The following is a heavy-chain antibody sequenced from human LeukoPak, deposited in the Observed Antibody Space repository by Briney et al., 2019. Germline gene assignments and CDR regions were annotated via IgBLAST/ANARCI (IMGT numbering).Heavy chain of an antibody. CDR2: IIPIFGTA. J-gene: IGHJ4*02. CDR1: GGTFSSYA. Sequence: SVKVSCKASGGTFSSYAISWVRQAPGQGLEWVGGIIPIFGTANYAQKFQGRVTITADESTSTAYMELSSLRPEDTAVYYCARGGGELEDWPIDYWGQGTLVTVSS. V-gene: IGHV1-69*01. CDR3: ARGGGELEDWPIDY. D-gene: IGHD1-7*01.